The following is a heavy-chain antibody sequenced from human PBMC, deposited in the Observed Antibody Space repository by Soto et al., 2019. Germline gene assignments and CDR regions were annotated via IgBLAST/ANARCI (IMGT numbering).Heavy chain of an antibody. Sequence: QVQLVQSGAEVKKPGSSVKVSCKASGGTFSSYAISWVRQAPGQGLEWMGGIIPIFGTANYAQKFQGRVTITADESTSTAYMELSSLRSEDTAVYYCARAIAVAGTRRRGYYYYYGMDVWGQGTTVTVSS. CDR2: IIPIFGTA. CDR3: ARAIAVAGTRRRGYYYYYGMDV. CDR1: GGTFSSYA. V-gene: IGHV1-69*12. J-gene: IGHJ6*02. D-gene: IGHD6-19*01.